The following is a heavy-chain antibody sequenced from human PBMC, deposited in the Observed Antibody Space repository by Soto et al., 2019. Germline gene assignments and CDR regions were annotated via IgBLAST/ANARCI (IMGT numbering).Heavy chain of an antibody. V-gene: IGHV1-69*13. D-gene: IGHD3-9*01. CDR3: ARVPSARSYYDILTGYRVGGMDV. CDR2: IIPIFGTA. Sequence: SVKVSCKASGCTFSSYAVSWVRQAPGQGLEWMGGIIPIFGTANYAQKFQGRVTITADESTSTAYMELSSLRSEDTAVYYCARVPSARSYYDILTGYRVGGMDVWGQGTRFTVSS. CDR1: GCTFSSYA. J-gene: IGHJ6*02.